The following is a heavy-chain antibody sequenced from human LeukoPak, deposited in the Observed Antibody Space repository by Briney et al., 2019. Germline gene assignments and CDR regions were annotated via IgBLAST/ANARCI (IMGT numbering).Heavy chain of an antibody. V-gene: IGHV3-30-3*01. CDR3: ARDRVGATDYFDY. Sequence: GGSLRPSCAASTFPFNTYAMHWFRQAPGKGLEWVAVISFDGNTIYYADSVKGRFTISRDNSKNTLYLQMNSLRAEDTAVYYCARDRVGATDYFDYWGQGTLVTVSS. J-gene: IGHJ4*02. CDR1: TFPFNTYA. D-gene: IGHD1-26*01. CDR2: ISFDGNTI.